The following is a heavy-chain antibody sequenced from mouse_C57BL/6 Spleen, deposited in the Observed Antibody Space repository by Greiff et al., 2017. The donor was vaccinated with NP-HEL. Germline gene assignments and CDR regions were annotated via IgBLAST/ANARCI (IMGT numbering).Heavy chain of an antibody. CDR1: GYTFTDYN. V-gene: IGHV1-22*01. CDR2: INPNNGGT. J-gene: IGHJ4*01. D-gene: IGHD1-1*01. CDR3: VRGGSSYDYAMDY. Sequence: EVKLQQSGPELVKPGASVKMSCKASGYTFTDYNMHWVKQSHGKSLEWIGYINPNNGGTSYNQKFKGKATLTVNKSSSTAYMELRSLTSEDSAVYYCVRGGSSYDYAMDYWGQGTSVTVSS.